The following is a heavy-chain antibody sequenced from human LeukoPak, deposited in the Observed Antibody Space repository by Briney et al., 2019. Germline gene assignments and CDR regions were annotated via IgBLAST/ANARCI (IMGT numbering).Heavy chain of an antibody. J-gene: IGHJ4*02. CDR3: ARESGNYRYYFDY. CDR1: GFTFSSHW. D-gene: IGHD1-26*01. Sequence: GGSLRLSCAASGFTFSSHWMHWVRQAPGKGLVWISRINNDGGNAVYADSVNGRFTVSRDNAKNVLYLQMNSLRAEDTAVYYCARESGNYRYYFDYWGQGTLVTVSS. CDR2: INNDGGNA. V-gene: IGHV3-74*01.